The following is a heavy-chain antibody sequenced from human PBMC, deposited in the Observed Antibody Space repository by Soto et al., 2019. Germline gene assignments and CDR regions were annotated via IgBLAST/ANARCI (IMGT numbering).Heavy chain of an antibody. J-gene: IGHJ4*02. Sequence: QVQLQESGPGLVKPSQTLSLTCTVSGGSISSAAYYWSWIRQHPGKGLEWIGYISHSGSTYYNPSLKSRVIISVDTSKNQFSLSLTSVTAAYTAVYYCAREYTYGSYFFDCWGQGALVTVSS. CDR2: ISHSGST. CDR1: GGSISSAAYY. V-gene: IGHV4-31*03. CDR3: AREYTYGSYFFDC. D-gene: IGHD2-2*02.